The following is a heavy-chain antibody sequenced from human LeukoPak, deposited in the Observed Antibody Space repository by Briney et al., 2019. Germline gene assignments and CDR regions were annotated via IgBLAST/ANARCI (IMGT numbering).Heavy chain of an antibody. Sequence: ASVKVSCKASGYTFTSYYMHWVRQAPGQGLEWMGIINPSGGSTSYAQKFQGRVIMTRDTSTSTVYMELSSLRSEDTAVYYCAREGGYCSSTSCGFGYWGQGTLVTVSS. V-gene: IGHV1-46*01. J-gene: IGHJ4*02. CDR1: GYTFTSYY. CDR3: AREGGYCSSTSCGFGY. CDR2: INPSGGST. D-gene: IGHD2-2*01.